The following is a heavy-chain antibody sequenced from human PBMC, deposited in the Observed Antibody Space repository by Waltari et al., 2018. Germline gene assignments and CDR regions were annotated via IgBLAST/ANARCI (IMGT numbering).Heavy chain of an antibody. CDR1: GYTFTDND. J-gene: IGHJ4*01. Sequence: QVQLVQYGAEMKKHGASVKVSCKSSGYTFTDNDIHWVRQAPGQGLELRGLSSPNDGDTNYAPGFQCRVTMTSDTSISTVFMEVASLISDDTAVYYCARDRRYSASSNFDYWGHGTLVTVSP. CDR2: SSPNDGDT. V-gene: IGHV1-2*06. CDR3: ARDRRYSASSNFDY. D-gene: IGHD2-2*02.